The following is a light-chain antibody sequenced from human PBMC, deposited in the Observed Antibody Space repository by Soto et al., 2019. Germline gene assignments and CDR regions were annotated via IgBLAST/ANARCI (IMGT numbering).Light chain of an antibody. Sequence: QSALTQPPSASGSPGQSVTISCTGTSSDVGGYNYVSWYQQHPGKAPKLMISEVSKRPSGVPDRFSGSKSGNTASLTVSGLQAEYEADYYCSSFAGNNNLVFGGGTNLTVL. CDR1: SSDVGGYNY. CDR2: EVS. V-gene: IGLV2-8*01. J-gene: IGLJ2*01. CDR3: SSFAGNNNLV.